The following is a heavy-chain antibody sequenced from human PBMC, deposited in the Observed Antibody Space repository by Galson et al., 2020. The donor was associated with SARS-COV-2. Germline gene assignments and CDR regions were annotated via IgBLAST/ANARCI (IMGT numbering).Heavy chain of an antibody. D-gene: IGHD5-18*01. CDR3: ARQGGSGYTYGTYYFDN. CDR1: GFTFTAYS. CDR2: ISSGSDYI. Sequence: LSLTCAASGFTFTAYSMNWVRQAPGKGLEWVSSISSGSDYIYYADSLKGRFTISRDNAKNSLYLQMDSLRADDTAVYYCARQGGSGYTYGTYYFDNWGQGTLVTVSS. V-gene: IGHV3-21*01. J-gene: IGHJ4*02.